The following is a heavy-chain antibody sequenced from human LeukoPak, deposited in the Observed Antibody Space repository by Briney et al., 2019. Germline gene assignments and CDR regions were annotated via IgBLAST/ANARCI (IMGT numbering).Heavy chain of an antibody. V-gene: IGHV4-59*01. CDR2: IYHSGNT. CDR1: GGSISSYY. Sequence: SGTLSLTCTVSGGSISSYYWSWIRQPPGKGLDWIGYIYHSGNTNYNPSLKSRVTISVDTSKNQFSLKLSSVTAADTAVYFCARGDHPYYFDYWGQGTLVIVSS. D-gene: IGHD1-14*01. CDR3: ARGDHPYYFDY. J-gene: IGHJ4*02.